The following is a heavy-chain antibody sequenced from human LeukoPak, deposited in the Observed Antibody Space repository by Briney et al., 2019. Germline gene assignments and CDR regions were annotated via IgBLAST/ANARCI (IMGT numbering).Heavy chain of an antibody. CDR1: GGSISSYY. D-gene: IGHD3-22*01. V-gene: IGHV4-59*01. J-gene: IGHJ3*02. Sequence: SETLPLTCTVSGGSISSYYWSWIRQPPGKGLEWIGYIYYSGSTNYNPSLKSRVTISVDTSKNQFSLKLSSVTAADTAVYYCARETDSSGYYTPFDIWGQGTMVTVSS. CDR2: IYYSGST. CDR3: ARETDSSGYYTPFDI.